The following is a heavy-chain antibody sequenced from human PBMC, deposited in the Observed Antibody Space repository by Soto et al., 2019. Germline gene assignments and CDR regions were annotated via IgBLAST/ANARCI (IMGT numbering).Heavy chain of an antibody. V-gene: IGHV1-46*01. CDR3: ARASRIEALPFGMDV. Sequence: ASVKVSCKASGYTFTSDYMHWVRQAPGQGLEWMGIINPRGGSTTYAQKFQGRMIMTADTSTSTVFMELSSLRSEDTAVYYCARASRIEALPFGMDVWGQGTTVTVSS. CDR2: INPRGGST. J-gene: IGHJ6*02. CDR1: GYTFTSDY. D-gene: IGHD6-6*01.